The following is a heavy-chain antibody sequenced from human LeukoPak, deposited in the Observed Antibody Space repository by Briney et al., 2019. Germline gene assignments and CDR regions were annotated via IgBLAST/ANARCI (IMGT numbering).Heavy chain of an antibody. CDR1: GFTFSSYG. J-gene: IGHJ4*02. CDR2: IWYDGSNK. CDR3: ARDRVAAAGTLYLDY. Sequence: GGSLRLSCAASGFTFSSYGMHWVRQAPGKGLEWVAVIWYDGSNKYYADSVKGRFTISRDNSKNTLYLQMNSLRAEDTAVYYCARDRVAAAGTLYLDYWGQGTLATVSS. V-gene: IGHV3-33*01. D-gene: IGHD6-13*01.